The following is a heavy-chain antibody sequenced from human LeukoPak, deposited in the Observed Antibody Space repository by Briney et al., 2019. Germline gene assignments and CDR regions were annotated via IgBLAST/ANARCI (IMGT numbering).Heavy chain of an antibody. V-gene: IGHV3-23*01. Sequence: PGGSLRLSCAASGFTFSNYAMSWVRQAPGKGLEWVSDIGDIGVYTNYVGSVKGRFTISRDNSKNTLYLQMNSLRAEDTALYYCVRKYYGAFDIWGQGTMVTVSS. J-gene: IGHJ3*02. D-gene: IGHD3-3*01. CDR3: VRKYYGAFDI. CDR2: IGDIGVYT. CDR1: GFTFSNYA.